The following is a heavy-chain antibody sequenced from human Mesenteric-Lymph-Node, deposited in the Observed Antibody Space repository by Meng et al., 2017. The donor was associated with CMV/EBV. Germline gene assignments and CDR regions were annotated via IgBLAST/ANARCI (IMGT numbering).Heavy chain of an antibody. V-gene: IGHV4-39*01. CDR1: GGSISSTCYF. CDR2: IYYSGNT. CDR3: ARHGNVATPNDAFDI. D-gene: IGHD1-26*01. J-gene: IGHJ3*02. Sequence: SETLSLTCSVSGGSISSTCYFWGWIRQPPGKGLGWIGSIYYSGNTYYNPSLKSRVTISVDTSKNQFSLKLSSVTAADTAVYYCARHGNVATPNDAFDIWGQGTMVTVSS.